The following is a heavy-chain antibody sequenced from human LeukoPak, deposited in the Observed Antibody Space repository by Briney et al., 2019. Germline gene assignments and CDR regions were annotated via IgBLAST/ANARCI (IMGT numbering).Heavy chain of an antibody. J-gene: IGHJ4*02. CDR2: INQDGSEK. CDR3: ARDFRNAGDY. V-gene: IGHV3-7*01. Sequence: GGSLRLSCAASGFTFSSYWINWVRQAPGKGLEWVANINQDGSEKYYVDSVKGRFTISRDYAKNSLYLQMNSLRVEDTAVYYCARDFRNAGDYWGQGTLVTVSS. CDR1: GFTFSSYW. D-gene: IGHD1-14*01.